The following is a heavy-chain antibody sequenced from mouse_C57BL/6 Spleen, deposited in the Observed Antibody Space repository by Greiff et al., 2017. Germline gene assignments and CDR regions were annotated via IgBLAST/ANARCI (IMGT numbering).Heavy chain of an antibody. D-gene: IGHD2-1*01. CDR3: TEGYGNYWDFDY. V-gene: IGHV6-3*01. Sequence: EVKLQESGGGLVQPGGSMKLSCVASGFTFSNYWMNWVRQSPEKGLEWVAQIRLKSDNYATHYAESVKGRFTISRDDSKSSVYLQMNNLRAEDTGIYYCTEGYGNYWDFDYWGQGTTLTVSS. CDR2: IRLKSDNYAT. J-gene: IGHJ2*01. CDR1: GFTFSNYW.